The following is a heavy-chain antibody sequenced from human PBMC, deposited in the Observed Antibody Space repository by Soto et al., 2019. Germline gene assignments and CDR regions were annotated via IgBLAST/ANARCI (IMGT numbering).Heavy chain of an antibody. J-gene: IGHJ4*02. V-gene: IGHV4-61*01. Sequence: PSETLSLTCTVSGGSVSSGSYYLSWIRQPPGKGLEWIGYIYYSGSTNYNPSLKSRVTISVDTSKNQFSLKLSPVTAADTAVYYCARGQNYLHIDYWGQGTLVTVSS. CDR2: IYYSGST. CDR3: ARGQNYLHIDY. D-gene: IGHD1-7*01. CDR1: GGSVSSGSYY.